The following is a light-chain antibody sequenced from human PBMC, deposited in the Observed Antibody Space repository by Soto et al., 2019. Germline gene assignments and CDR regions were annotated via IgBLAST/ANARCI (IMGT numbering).Light chain of an antibody. J-gene: IGKJ1*01. CDR2: AAS. CDR1: QSISSY. CDR3: QQSFSTPQT. V-gene: IGKV1-39*01. Sequence: DIQMTQSPSSLSASVGDRVTITCRASQSISSYLNWYQQKPGKAPNLLISAASSLQSGVPSRFSGSGSGTDFTLTISSLQPDDFATYYCQQSFSTPQTFGQGTKVEIK.